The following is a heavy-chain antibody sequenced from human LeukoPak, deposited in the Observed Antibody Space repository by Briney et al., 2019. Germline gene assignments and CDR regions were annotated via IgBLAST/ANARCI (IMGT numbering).Heavy chain of an antibody. CDR3: ARGLLTDYYDSSGYDVNDY. D-gene: IGHD3-22*01. CDR1: GGSIRTYY. J-gene: IGHJ4*02. Sequence: KPSDTLSLTCTVSGGSIRTYYWSWIRQPPGKGLEWIGEINHSGSTNYNPSLKSRVTISVDTSKNQFSLKLSSVTAADTAVYYCARGLLTDYYDSSGYDVNDYWGQGTLVTVSS. CDR2: INHSGST. V-gene: IGHV4-34*01.